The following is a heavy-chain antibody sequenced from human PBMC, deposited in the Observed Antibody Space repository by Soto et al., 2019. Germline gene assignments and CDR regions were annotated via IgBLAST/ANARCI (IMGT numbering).Heavy chain of an antibody. CDR2: IYHSGST. Sequence: SLTCAVYGGSFSGYYWSWIRQPPGKGLEWIGEIYHSGSTNYNPSLKSRVTISVDKSKNQFSLKLSSVTAADTAVYYCARVSYYDSSGYYWDYWGQGTLVNVS. J-gene: IGHJ4*02. CDR3: ARVSYYDSSGYYWDY. V-gene: IGHV4-34*01. D-gene: IGHD3-22*01. CDR1: GGSFSGYY.